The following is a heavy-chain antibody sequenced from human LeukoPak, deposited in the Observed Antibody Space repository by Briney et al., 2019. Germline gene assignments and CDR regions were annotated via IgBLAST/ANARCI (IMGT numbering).Heavy chain of an antibody. CDR2: IYYSGST. D-gene: IGHD6-6*01. V-gene: IGHV4-39*01. J-gene: IGHJ4*02. Sequence: SETLSLTCTVSGGSISSSSYYWGWIRQPPGKGREWIGTIYYSGSTYYTPSLKSRLTISVDTSKNQFSLKLSSVTAADTAVYYCARTIAARRDYFDSWGQGTLVTVSS. CDR1: GGSISSSSYY. CDR3: ARTIAARRDYFDS.